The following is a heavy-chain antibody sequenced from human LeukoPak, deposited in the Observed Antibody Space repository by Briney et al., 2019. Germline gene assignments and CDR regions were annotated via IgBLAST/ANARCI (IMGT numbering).Heavy chain of an antibody. CDR3: ASPYCSGGSCYAKT. D-gene: IGHD2-15*01. Sequence: SETLSLTCTVSGGSISSGGYYWSWIRQHPGKGLEWIGYIYYSGSTYYNPSLKSRVTISVDTSKNQLSLKLSSVTAADTAVYYCASPYCSGGSCYAKTWGQGTLVTVSS. V-gene: IGHV4-31*03. CDR2: IYYSGST. CDR1: GGSISSGGYY. J-gene: IGHJ5*02.